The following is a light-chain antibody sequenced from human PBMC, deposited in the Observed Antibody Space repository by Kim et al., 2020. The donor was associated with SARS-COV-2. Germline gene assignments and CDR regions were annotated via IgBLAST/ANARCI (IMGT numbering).Light chain of an antibody. CDR3: QQLRHYPYT. CDR2: SAS. CDR1: QDIYSY. Sequence: IQLTQSPSSLSASVGDRVTLTCRASQDIYSYLAWYQQSPGKAPNLLISSASTLQTGVPSRFSGSGSGTDFTLTISSLQPEDSATYYCQQLRHYPYTFGQGTKLEI. V-gene: IGKV1-9*01. J-gene: IGKJ2*01.